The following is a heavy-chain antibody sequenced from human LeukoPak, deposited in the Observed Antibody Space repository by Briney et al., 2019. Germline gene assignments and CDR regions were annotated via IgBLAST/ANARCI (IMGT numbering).Heavy chain of an antibody. CDR1: GYTFTSYY. Sequence: GASVKVSCKASGYTFTSYYMHWVRQAPGQGLERMGIINPSGGSTSYAQKFQGRVTMTRDMSTSTVYMELSSLRSEDTAVYYCARDLGSSAFDIWGQGTMVTVSS. J-gene: IGHJ3*02. D-gene: IGHD2-15*01. CDR2: INPSGGST. V-gene: IGHV1-46*01. CDR3: ARDLGSSAFDI.